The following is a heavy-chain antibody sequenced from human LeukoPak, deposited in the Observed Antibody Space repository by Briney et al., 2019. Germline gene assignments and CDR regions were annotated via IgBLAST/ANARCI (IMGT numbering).Heavy chain of an antibody. V-gene: IGHV3-30*04. CDR3: ATGDCGGDCYSSYFDY. CDR1: GYTFSSYA. D-gene: IGHD2-21*02. Sequence: GGSLRLSCAGSGYTFSSYAVHWVRQAPGKGLAWVAVISYDGRNKYYADSVKGRFTISRDSPKSVLYLQMNSLRDEDTAVYYCATGDCGGDCYSSYFDYWGQGTLVTVSS. CDR2: ISYDGRNK. J-gene: IGHJ4*02.